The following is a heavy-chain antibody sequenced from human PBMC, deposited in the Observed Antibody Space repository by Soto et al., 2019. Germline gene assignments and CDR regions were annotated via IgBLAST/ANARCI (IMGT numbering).Heavy chain of an antibody. CDR3: ARGQVGRDTIFGVVIISRKSWGWFDP. J-gene: IGHJ5*02. CDR1: GGSISSSSYY. V-gene: IGHV4-39*01. Sequence: ASETLSLTCTVSGGSISSSSYYWGWIRQPPGKGLEWIGSIYYSGSTNYNPSLKSRVTISVDTSKNQFSLKLSSVTAADTAVYYCARGQVGRDTIFGVVIISRKSWGWFDPWGQGTLVTVSS. CDR2: IYYSGST. D-gene: IGHD3-3*01.